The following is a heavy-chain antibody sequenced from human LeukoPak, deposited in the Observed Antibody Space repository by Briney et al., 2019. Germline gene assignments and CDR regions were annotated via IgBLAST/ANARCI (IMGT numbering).Heavy chain of an antibody. Sequence: ASAKVSCKASGYTFTGYYMHWVRQAPGQGLEWMGRINPNSGGTNYAQKFQGRVTMTRDTSISTAYMELSRLRSDDTAVYYCARGYYYDSSGYFDWGQGTLVTVSS. V-gene: IGHV1-2*06. CDR2: INPNSGGT. CDR3: ARGYYYDSSGYFD. CDR1: GYTFTGYY. J-gene: IGHJ4*02. D-gene: IGHD3-22*01.